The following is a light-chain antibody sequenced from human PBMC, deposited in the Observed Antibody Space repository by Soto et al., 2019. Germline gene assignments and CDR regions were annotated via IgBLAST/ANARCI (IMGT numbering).Light chain of an antibody. CDR2: GAS. Sequence: EIVLTQSPGTLFLSPGEGATLSCRASQSVSATYLAWYQQKPGQAPRLLIYGASSRATGIPDRFSGSGSGTDFTLTISRLEPEDFAVYYCQHYGSSPYTFGQGTKLEIK. V-gene: IGKV3-20*01. J-gene: IGKJ2*01. CDR1: QSVSATY. CDR3: QHYGSSPYT.